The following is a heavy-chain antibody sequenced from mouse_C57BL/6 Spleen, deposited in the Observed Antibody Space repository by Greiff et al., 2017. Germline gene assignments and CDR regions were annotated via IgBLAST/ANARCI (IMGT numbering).Heavy chain of an antibody. D-gene: IGHD2-1*01. V-gene: IGHV1-53*01. CDR1: GYTFTSYW. Sequence: QVHVKQPGTELVKPGASVKLSCKASGYTFTSYWMHWVKQSPGQGLEWIGNINPSNGGTNYNEKFKSKATLTVDKSSSTAYMQLSSLTSEDSAVYYCARSRGNSYYFDYGGQGTTLTVSS. CDR2: INPSNGGT. CDR3: ARSRGNSYYFDY. J-gene: IGHJ2*01.